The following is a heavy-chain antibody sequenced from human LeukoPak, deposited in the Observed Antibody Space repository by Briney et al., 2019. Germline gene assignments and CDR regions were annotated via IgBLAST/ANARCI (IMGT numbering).Heavy chain of an antibody. CDR2: INTNTGIP. Sequence: ASVKVSCKAFGYTFISDAMDWVRQAPGQWLELMGWINTNTGIPTYAQGFAGRFVFSLDTSVTTAYLQITSLKAEDTAVYYCARDLVSAGFDIWGQGTMVTVSS. D-gene: IGHD6-6*01. V-gene: IGHV7-4-1*02. CDR1: GYTFISDA. CDR3: ARDLVSAGFDI. J-gene: IGHJ3*02.